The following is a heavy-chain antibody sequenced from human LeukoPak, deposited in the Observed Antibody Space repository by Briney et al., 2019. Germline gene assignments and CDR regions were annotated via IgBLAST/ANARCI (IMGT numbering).Heavy chain of an antibody. V-gene: IGHV1-24*01. CDR3: ATDAPESVWFGTKFDY. J-gene: IGHJ4*02. CDR2: SDPEDGET. D-gene: IGHD3-10*01. Sequence: GASVKVSCKVSGYTLTELSMHWVRQAPGKGLEWMGGSDPEDGETIYAQKFQGRVTMTEDTSTDTAYMELSSLRSEDTAVYYCATDAPESVWFGTKFDYWGQGTLVTVSS. CDR1: GYTLTELS.